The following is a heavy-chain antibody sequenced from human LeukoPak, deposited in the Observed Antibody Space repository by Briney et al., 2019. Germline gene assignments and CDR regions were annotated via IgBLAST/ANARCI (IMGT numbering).Heavy chain of an antibody. V-gene: IGHV4-59*08. J-gene: IGHJ6*02. D-gene: IGHD2-21*02. CDR1: DGSISDYH. CDR3: ARHLYCGGDCYSGRNHYYGLDV. Sequence: PSETLSLTCTVSDGSISDYHWSWIRQPPGKGLEWIGYMYYTGSTSYNPSLKSRVSISVDTSKRQFSLKLRSVTAADTAVYYCARHLYCGGDCYSGRNHYYGLDVWGQGTTVTVSS. CDR2: MYYTGST.